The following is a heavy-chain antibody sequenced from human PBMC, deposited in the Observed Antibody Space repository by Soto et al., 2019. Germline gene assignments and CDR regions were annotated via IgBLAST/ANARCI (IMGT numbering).Heavy chain of an antibody. CDR1: GFSISSGYY. CDR2: IYHSGST. Sequence: PSETLSLTCDVSGFSISSGYYWGWIRQPPGKGLEWIGSIYHSGSTYYTPSLKGRVTISVDTSKNQFSLKLSSVTAADTAVYYCARRPYGNDWTGYFDQWGQGTLVTVSS. V-gene: IGHV4-38-2*01. D-gene: IGHD3-9*01. CDR3: ARRPYGNDWTGYFDQ. J-gene: IGHJ4*02.